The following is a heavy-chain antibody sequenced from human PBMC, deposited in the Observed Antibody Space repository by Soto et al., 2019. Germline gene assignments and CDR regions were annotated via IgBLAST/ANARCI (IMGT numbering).Heavy chain of an antibody. CDR1: GYTFTSYY. V-gene: IGHV1-46*01. J-gene: IGHJ4*02. CDR3: ARAATILGVVATGSFDC. CDR2: INPSGGST. Sequence: QVQLVPSGAEVKKPGASVKDSCKASGYTFTSYYMHWVRQAPGQGLECMGIINPSGGSTSYAQKFKGRVTMTRDTSTGTGYMELSCQRAEDTAVYYCARAATILGVVATGSFDCRGRGTLVAVAS. D-gene: IGHD3-3*01.